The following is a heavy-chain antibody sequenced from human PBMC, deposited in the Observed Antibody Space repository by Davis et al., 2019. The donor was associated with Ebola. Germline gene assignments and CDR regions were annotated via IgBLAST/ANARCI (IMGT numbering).Heavy chain of an antibody. CDR2: ISYDGSNK. CDR3: ARGGYSGYDRGDY. CDR1: GFTFSSYA. J-gene: IGHJ4*02. V-gene: IGHV3-30-3*01. Sequence: PGGSLRLSCAASGFTFSSYAMHWVRQAQGKGLEWVAVISYDGSNKYYADSVKGRFTISRDNSKNTLYLQMNSLRAEDTAVYYCARGGYSGYDRGDYWGKGTLVTVSS. D-gene: IGHD5-12*01.